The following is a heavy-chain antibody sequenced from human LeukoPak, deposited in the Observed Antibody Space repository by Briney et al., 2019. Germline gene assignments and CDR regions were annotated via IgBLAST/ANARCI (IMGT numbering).Heavy chain of an antibody. CDR2: ISAYNGNT. J-gene: IGHJ4*02. D-gene: IGHD6-13*01. Sequence: ASVKVSCKASGYTFTSYGISWVRQAPGQGLEWMGWISAYNGNTNYAQKLQGRVTMTTDTSTSTAYMELRNLRSDDTAVYYCARAPASSSWTFSLYWGQGTLVTVSS. CDR1: GYTFTSYG. CDR3: ARAPASSSWTFSLY. V-gene: IGHV1-18*01.